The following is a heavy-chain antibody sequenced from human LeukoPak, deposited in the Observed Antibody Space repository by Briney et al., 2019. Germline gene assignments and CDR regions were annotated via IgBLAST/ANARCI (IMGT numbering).Heavy chain of an antibody. V-gene: IGHV1-2*06. CDR2: INPNRGGT. Sequence: EASVKVSCKASGYTFTGYYMHWVRQAPGQGLEWMGRINPNRGGTNYAQKFQGRVTMTRDTSISTAYMELSRLRSDDTAVYYCARYIGGPYSSLDYWGQRTLVTVSS. D-gene: IGHD6-19*01. CDR1: GYTFTGYY. J-gene: IGHJ4*02. CDR3: ARYIGGPYSSLDY.